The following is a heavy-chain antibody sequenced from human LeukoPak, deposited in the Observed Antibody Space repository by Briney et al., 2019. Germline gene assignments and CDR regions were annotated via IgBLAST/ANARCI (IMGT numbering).Heavy chain of an antibody. CDR2: IYTSGST. CDR3: ARGMGRGGQWLPYGNWFDP. D-gene: IGHD6-19*01. Sequence: SETLSLTCTVSGGSISSGSYYWSWIRQPAGKGLEWIGRIYTSGSTNYNPSLKSRVTISVDTSKNQSSLKLSSVTAADTAVYYCARGMGRGGQWLPYGNWFDPWGQGTLVTVSS. CDR1: GGSISSGSYY. V-gene: IGHV4-61*02. J-gene: IGHJ5*02.